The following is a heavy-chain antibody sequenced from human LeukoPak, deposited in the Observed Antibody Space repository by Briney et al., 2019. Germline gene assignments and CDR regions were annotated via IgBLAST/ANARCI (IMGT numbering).Heavy chain of an antibody. J-gene: IGHJ4*02. D-gene: IGHD2-15*01. Sequence: PGGSLRLSCAASGFTFSTYAMRWVRQAPGKGLEWVSSITGSGGSSHHADSMKGRFTISRDNSKNTLYLHMNSLRAEDTAIYYCAKYCSGINCYSGLDYWGQGALVTVSS. CDR1: GFTFSTYA. CDR3: AKYCSGINCYSGLDY. V-gene: IGHV3-23*01. CDR2: ITGSGGSS.